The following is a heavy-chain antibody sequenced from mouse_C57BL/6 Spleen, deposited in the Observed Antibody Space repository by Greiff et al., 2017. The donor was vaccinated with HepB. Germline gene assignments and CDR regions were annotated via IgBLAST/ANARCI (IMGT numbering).Heavy chain of an antibody. CDR2: IYPGDGDT. CDR1: GYAFSSSW. CDR3: ARENGYYYYFDY. J-gene: IGHJ2*01. Sequence: VKLQESGPELVKPGASVKISCKASGYAFSSSWMNWVKQRPGKGLEWIGRIYPGDGDTNYNGKFKGKATLTADKSSSTAYMQLSSLTSEDSAVYFCARENGYYYYFDYWGQGTTLTVSS. V-gene: IGHV1-82*01. D-gene: IGHD2-3*01.